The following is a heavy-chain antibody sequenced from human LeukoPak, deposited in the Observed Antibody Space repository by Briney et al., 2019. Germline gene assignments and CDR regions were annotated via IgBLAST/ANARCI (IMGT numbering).Heavy chain of an antibody. D-gene: IGHD3-3*01. CDR3: AKDTQRRFLEWLSGDY. CDR2: ISGSGGST. CDR1: GFTFSSYA. J-gene: IGHJ4*02. Sequence: GGPLRLSCAASGFTFSSYAMSWVRQAPGKGLEWVSAISGSGGSTYYADSVKGRFTISRDNSKNTLYLQMNSLRAEDTAVYYCAKDTQRRFLEWLSGDYWGQGTLVTVSS. V-gene: IGHV3-23*01.